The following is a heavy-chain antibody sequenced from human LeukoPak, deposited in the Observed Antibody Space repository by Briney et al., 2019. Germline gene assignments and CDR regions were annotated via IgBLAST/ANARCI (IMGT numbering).Heavy chain of an antibody. CDR3: ARDTTVASGIQY. D-gene: IGHD5-18*01. J-gene: IGHJ4*02. CDR1: GGPISTFS. Sequence: SETLSLTCTVSGGPISTFSWSWLRQSPGKGPEWIGSIYSRSTNFNPPFKSRVAISVDTSKNQFSLRLNSLTTADTAVYYCARDTTVASGIQYWGQGTLVTVSS. V-gene: IGHV4-59*01. CDR2: IYSRST.